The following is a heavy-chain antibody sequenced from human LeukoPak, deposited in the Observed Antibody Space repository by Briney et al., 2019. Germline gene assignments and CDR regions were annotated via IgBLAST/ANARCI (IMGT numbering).Heavy chain of an antibody. D-gene: IGHD6-19*01. CDR2: IYYSGST. J-gene: IGHJ6*02. CDR1: GGSISSYY. CDR3: ARAYSSGWYEPEGPANYGMDV. Sequence: SETLSLTCTVSGGSISSYYWSWIRQPPGKGLEWIGYIYYSGSTNYNPSLKSRVTISVDTSKNQFSLKLSSVTAADTAVYYCARAYSSGWYEPEGPANYGMDVWGQGTTVIVSS. V-gene: IGHV4-59*01.